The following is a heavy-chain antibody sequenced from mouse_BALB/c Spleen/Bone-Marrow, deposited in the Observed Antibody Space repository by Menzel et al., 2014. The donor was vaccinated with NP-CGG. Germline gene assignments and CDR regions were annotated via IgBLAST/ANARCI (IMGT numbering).Heavy chain of an antibody. CDR3: ARRDYYGSSFYWYFDV. CDR1: GYTFTSYV. V-gene: IGHV1-14*01. CDR2: INPYNDGT. Sequence: VQLKQSGPELVKPGASVKMSCKASGYTFTSYVMHWVKQKPGQGLEWIRYINPYNDGTKYNEKFKGKATLTSDKSSSTAYMELSSLTSEDSAVYYCARRDYYGSSFYWYFDVWGAGTTVTVSS. D-gene: IGHD1-1*01. J-gene: IGHJ1*01.